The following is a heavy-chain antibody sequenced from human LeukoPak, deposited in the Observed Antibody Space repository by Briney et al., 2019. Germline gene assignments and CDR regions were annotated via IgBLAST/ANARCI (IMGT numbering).Heavy chain of an antibody. D-gene: IGHD6-19*01. CDR1: GFTFSDYY. V-gene: IGHV3-11*04. CDR3: ARVRIVAGQRIMDY. J-gene: IGHJ4*02. Sequence: GGSLRLSCAASGFTFSDYYMSWIRQAPGKGLEWVSYISSSGSTIYYADSVKGRFAISRDNAKNSLYLQMNSLRAEDTAVYYCARVRIVAGQRIMDYWGQGTLVTVSS. CDR2: ISSSGSTI.